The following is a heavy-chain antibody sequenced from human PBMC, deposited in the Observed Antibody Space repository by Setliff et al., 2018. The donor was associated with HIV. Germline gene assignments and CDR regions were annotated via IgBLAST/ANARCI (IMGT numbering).Heavy chain of an antibody. Sequence: SETLSLTCAVSAYSISSGYYWGWIRQPPGKGLEWIGSIYHSGSTYYNPSLMSRVTISVDTSKNQFSLKLRSVTVADTAVYYCARQWRDQYNSGVSTEYFQHWGLGTLVTVSS. CDR3: ARQWRDQYNSGVSTEYFQH. CDR1: AYSISSGYY. J-gene: IGHJ1*01. CDR2: IYHSGST. V-gene: IGHV4-38-2*01. D-gene: IGHD3-22*01.